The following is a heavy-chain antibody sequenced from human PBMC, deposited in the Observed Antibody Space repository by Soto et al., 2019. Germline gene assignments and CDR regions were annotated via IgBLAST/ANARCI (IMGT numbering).Heavy chain of an antibody. CDR1: RGYVNPFH. J-gene: IGHJ5*02. V-gene: IGHV4-4*07. CDR2: IFPNGNT. Sequence: SETLSLTCTVSRGYVNPFHWSWVRQPAGKGLELVGRIFPNGNTDDSPSLESRVTLSVETSKNQISLNRTSVTAADMSVYYCAREGSHSAYSFAFGILLWSFGRGGQGLPVTVSS. D-gene: IGHD3-16*01. CDR3: AREGSHSAYSFAFGILLWSFGR.